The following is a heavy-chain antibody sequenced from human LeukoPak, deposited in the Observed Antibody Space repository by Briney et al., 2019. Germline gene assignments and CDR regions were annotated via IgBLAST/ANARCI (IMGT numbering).Heavy chain of an antibody. CDR2: IEQDGGEE. Sequence: GGSLRLSCAASGFDCSRYWMTWVRQAPGKGLEWVANIEQDGGEEYYVDSVKGRFTISRDNAKNSLYLQMNSLRDEDTAVYYCARGRYVDWLFDYWGQGTLVTVSS. CDR3: ARGRYVDWLFDY. V-gene: IGHV3-7*03. D-gene: IGHD3-9*01. J-gene: IGHJ4*02. CDR1: GFDCSRYW.